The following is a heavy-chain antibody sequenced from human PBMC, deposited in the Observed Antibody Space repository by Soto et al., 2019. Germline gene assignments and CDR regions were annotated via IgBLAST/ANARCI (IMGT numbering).Heavy chain of an antibody. J-gene: IGHJ4*02. Sequence: SETLSLTCTVSGDSMTYSYWSWIRLLPGKGLEWVGYIYYSGSTSYNPSLRRRVTISVDTSKNQFSLKLSSVTAADTAVYYCARESEGGGYSYGHVDYWGQGTLVTVSS. D-gene: IGHD5-18*01. CDR3: ARESEGGGYSYGHVDY. CDR1: GDSMTYSY. CDR2: IYYSGST. V-gene: IGHV4-59*12.